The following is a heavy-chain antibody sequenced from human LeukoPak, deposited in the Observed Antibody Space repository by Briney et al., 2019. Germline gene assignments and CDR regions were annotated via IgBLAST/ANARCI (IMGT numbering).Heavy chain of an antibody. J-gene: IGHJ4*02. Sequence: SETLSLTCTVSGGSISSGSYHWSWIRQPAGKGLEWIGRIYTSGSTNYNPSLKSRVTISVDTSKNQFSLKLSSVTAADTAVYYCARGPQRIAAAALWGQGTLVTVSS. CDR2: IYTSGST. V-gene: IGHV4-61*02. CDR1: GGSISSGSYH. D-gene: IGHD6-13*01. CDR3: ARGPQRIAAAAL.